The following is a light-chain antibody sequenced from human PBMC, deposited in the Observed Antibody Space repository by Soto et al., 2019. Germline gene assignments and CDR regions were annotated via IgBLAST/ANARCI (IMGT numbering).Light chain of an antibody. CDR1: QSVSSSY. V-gene: IGKV3-20*01. CDR3: QQYGSSPLT. CDR2: GPS. J-gene: IGKJ4*01. Sequence: EVVLTQSPGTLSLPPGERATLSCRASQSVSSSYLAWYQQKPGQPPRLLIYGPSTRATGIPDRLSGSGSGTDFTLTISRLEPEDFAVYYCQQYGSSPLTFGGGTKVDIK.